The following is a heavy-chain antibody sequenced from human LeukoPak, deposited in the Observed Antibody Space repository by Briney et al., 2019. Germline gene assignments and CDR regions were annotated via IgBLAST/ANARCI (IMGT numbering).Heavy chain of an antibody. V-gene: IGHV4-59*08. CDR1: GGSISSYY. Sequence: SETLSLTCTVSGGSISSYYWSWIRQPPGKALEWIGYIYYSGTTNYNPSLKSRVTMSVDTSKNQLSLKLNSTAAADTAVYYCARHGTVAGPFQHWGQGTLVAVSS. CDR3: ARHGTVAGPFQH. D-gene: IGHD2-8*02. CDR2: IYYSGTT. J-gene: IGHJ1*01.